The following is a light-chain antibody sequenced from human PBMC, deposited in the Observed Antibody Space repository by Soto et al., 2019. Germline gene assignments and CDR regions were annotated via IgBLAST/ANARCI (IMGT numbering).Light chain of an antibody. CDR1: QSVRSRY. CDR2: DAS. J-gene: IGKJ4*01. Sequence: DIVLTQSPGTLSLSPGERATLSCRASQSVRSRYLAWYQQKAGQAPRLLIYDASSRATGIPDRFSGSGSGTDFTLTISSLEPEDFAVYYCQQYGSSVTFGGGTKVEIK. V-gene: IGKV3-20*01. CDR3: QQYGSSVT.